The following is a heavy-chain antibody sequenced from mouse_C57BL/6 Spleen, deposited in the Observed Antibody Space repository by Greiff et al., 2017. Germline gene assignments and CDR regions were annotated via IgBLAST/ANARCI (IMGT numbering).Heavy chain of an antibody. CDR1: GFTFSDFY. V-gene: IGHV7-1*01. CDR2: SRNKANDYTT. CDR3: ARDGGDGYYGAMDD. D-gene: IGHD2-3*01. J-gene: IGHJ4*01. Sequence: EVKLVESGGGLVQSGRSLRLSCATSGFTFSDFYMEWVRQAPGKGLEWIAASRNKANDYTTEYSAPVKGRFIVSRDTSQSILYLQMNALRAEDTAIYYCARDGGDGYYGAMDDWGQGTSVTVSS.